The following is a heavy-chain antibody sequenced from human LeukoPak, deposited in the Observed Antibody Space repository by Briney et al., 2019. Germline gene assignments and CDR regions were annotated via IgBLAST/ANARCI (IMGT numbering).Heavy chain of an antibody. CDR2: IYYTGST. J-gene: IGHJ6*02. D-gene: IGHD2/OR15-2a*01. Sequence: SETLSLTCTVSGDSISYYYWSWIRQPPGKGLEWIGYIYYTGSTNYNPSLKSRVTISADTSKNQFSLKLSSVTAADTAVYYCARDRGLYGYGMDVWGQGTTVTVSS. CDR3: ARDRGLYGYGMDV. V-gene: IGHV4-59*01. CDR1: GDSISYYY.